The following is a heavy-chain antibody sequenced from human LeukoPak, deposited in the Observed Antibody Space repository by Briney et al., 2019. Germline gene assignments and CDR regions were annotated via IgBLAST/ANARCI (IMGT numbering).Heavy chain of an antibody. CDR3: AAGSSGLLTDCGGDCYNFDY. V-gene: IGHV1-69*13. D-gene: IGHD2-21*01. J-gene: IGHJ4*02. Sequence: SVEVSCKAFGGTFSSYAISWVRQAPGQGLEWMGGIIPIFGTANYAQKFQGRVTITADESTSTAYMELSSLRSEDTAVYYCAAGSSGLLTDCGGDCYNFDYWGQGTLVTVSS. CDR1: GGTFSSYA. CDR2: IIPIFGTA.